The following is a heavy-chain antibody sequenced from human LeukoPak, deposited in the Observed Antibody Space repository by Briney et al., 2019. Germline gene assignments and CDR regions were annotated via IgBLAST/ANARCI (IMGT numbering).Heavy chain of an antibody. CDR2: IRSKANSYAT. CDR3: ARDGVENVAVADLTWFDS. J-gene: IGHJ5*01. CDR1: GFTFSGSA. V-gene: IGHV3-73*01. D-gene: IGHD6-19*01. Sequence: GGSLRLSCAASGFTFSGSAMHWVRQASGKGLEWVGRIRSKANSYATAYAASVKGRFTISRDDSKNTAYLQMNSLKTEDSALYYCARDGVENVAVADLTWFDSWGQGALVIVSS.